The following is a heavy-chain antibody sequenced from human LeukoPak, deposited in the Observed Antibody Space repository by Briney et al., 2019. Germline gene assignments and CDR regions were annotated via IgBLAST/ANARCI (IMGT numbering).Heavy chain of an antibody. V-gene: IGHV1-69*13. CDR1: GGTFSSYA. D-gene: IGHD6-13*01. CDR3: ARGSMEQQLLGTWEYYIDY. Sequence: ASVKVSCKASGGTFSSYAISWVRQAPGQGLEWMGGIIPTFGTANYARKFQGRVTITADESTSTAYMELSSLRSEDTAVYYCARGSMEQQLLGTWEYYIDYWGQGTLVTVSS. J-gene: IGHJ4*02. CDR2: IIPTFGTA.